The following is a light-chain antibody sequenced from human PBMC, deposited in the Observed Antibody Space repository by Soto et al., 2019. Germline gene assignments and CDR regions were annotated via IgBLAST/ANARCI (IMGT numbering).Light chain of an antibody. J-gene: IGKJ4*01. CDR3: QQYGSSPFT. Sequence: EVVLTQSPGTLSLSPGEGATLSCKATQRVGSSYLAWYQQNPGQAPRLLIYGASNRATGIPDRFSGSGSGTDFILSISRLEPEDFAVYFCQQYGSSPFTFGGGTKVEV. CDR2: GAS. CDR1: QRVGSSY. V-gene: IGKV3-20*01.